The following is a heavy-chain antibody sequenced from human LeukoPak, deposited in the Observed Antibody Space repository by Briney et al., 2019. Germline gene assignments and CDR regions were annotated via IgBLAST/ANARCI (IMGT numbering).Heavy chain of an antibody. D-gene: IGHD5-24*01. CDR3: ARVQRGEMATFDY. CDR2: ISSTSTYI. V-gene: IGHV3-21*01. Sequence: GGALRLSCAASGFILSNYSMNWVRHAPGKGREGVSSISSTSTYIHYADSLKGRFTISRDNARNSLYLQINSLRVEDTAVYYCARVQRGEMATFDYWGQGTLVTVSS. CDR1: GFILSNYS. J-gene: IGHJ4*02.